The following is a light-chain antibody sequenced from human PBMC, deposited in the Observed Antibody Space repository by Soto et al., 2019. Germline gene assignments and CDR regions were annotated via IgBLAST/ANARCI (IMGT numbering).Light chain of an antibody. CDR3: QQSYRTPFT. CDR1: QSINNY. CDR2: ATS. V-gene: IGKV1-39*01. Sequence: DIQLTQSPSSLSASVGDRVTITCRTSQSINNYLNWYQHIPGKAPRLLIYATSTLQRGVPPRFRGGGSGTLFTLNISSLQPEDFATYYCQQSYRTPFTFGPGTTADIK. J-gene: IGKJ3*01.